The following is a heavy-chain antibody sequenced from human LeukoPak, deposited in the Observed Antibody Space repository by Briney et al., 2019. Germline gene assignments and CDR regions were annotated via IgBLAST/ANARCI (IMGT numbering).Heavy chain of an antibody. V-gene: IGHV1-18*01. D-gene: IGHD6-13*01. CDR1: GYSFTDYY. J-gene: IGHJ4*02. CDR2: ISAYNGNT. Sequence: ASVKVSCKTSGYSFTDYYMHWVRQAPGQGLEWMGWISAYNGNTNYAQKLKGRVTMTTDTSTSTAYMELRSLRSDDTAVYYCARDLSGQQLVPDYWGQGTLVTVSS. CDR3: ARDLSGQQLVPDY.